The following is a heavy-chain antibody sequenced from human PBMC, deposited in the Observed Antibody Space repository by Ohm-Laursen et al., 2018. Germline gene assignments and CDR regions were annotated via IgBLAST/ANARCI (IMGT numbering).Heavy chain of an antibody. Sequence: SLRLSCAASGFTVSSNYMSWVRQAPGKGLEWVSVIYSGGSTYYADSVKGRFTISRDNSKNTLYLQMNSLRAEDTAVYYCARDYFGGDLDAFDIWGQGTMVTVSS. V-gene: IGHV3-66*01. CDR1: GFTVSSNY. CDR2: IYSGGST. J-gene: IGHJ3*02. CDR3: ARDYFGGDLDAFDI. D-gene: IGHD2-21*01.